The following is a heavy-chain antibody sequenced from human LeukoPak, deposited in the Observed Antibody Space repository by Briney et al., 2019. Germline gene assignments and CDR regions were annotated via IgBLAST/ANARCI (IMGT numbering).Heavy chain of an antibody. D-gene: IGHD3-9*01. Sequence: ASVKVSCKASGYTFTAYTISWVRQAPGQGLEWMGWISGYNGNTNYAQKVQGRVTMTTDTSTSTAYMELRSLRSDDTAVYYCARSPARGYDILNGYNGYWGQGTLVTVSS. CDR2: ISGYNGNT. V-gene: IGHV1-18*01. J-gene: IGHJ4*02. CDR3: ARSPARGYDILNGYNGY. CDR1: GYTFTAYT.